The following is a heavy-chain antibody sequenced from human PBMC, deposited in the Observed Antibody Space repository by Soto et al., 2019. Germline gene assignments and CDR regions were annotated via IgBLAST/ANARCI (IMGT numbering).Heavy chain of an antibody. V-gene: IGHV1-3*01. CDR3: ARDRTGTRLAIVGGYAFDI. CDR2: INAGNGNT. Sequence: ASVKVSCKASGYTFTSYAMHWVRQAPGQRLEWMGWINAGNGNTKYSQKFQGRVTITRDTSASTAYMELSSLRSEDTAVYYCARDRTGTRLAIVGGYAFDIWGQGTMVTVSS. J-gene: IGHJ3*02. CDR1: GYTFTSYA. D-gene: IGHD1-7*01.